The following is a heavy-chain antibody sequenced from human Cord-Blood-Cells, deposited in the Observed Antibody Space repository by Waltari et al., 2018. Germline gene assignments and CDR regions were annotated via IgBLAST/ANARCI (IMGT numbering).Heavy chain of an antibody. Sequence: QLQLQESGPGLVKPSETLSLTCTVSGGSISSSSYYWGWIRQPPGKGLEWIGSIYYSGRTYYNPSHKSRVTISVDTSKNQFSLKLSSVTAADTAVYYCARQRSYYDILTGYYAFDIWGQGTMVTVSS. CDR3: ARQRSYYDILTGYYAFDI. J-gene: IGHJ3*02. CDR1: GGSISSSSYY. CDR2: IYYSGRT. D-gene: IGHD3-9*01. V-gene: IGHV4-39*01.